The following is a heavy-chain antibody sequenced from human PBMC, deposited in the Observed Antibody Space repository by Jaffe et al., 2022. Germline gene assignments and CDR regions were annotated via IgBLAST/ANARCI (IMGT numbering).Heavy chain of an antibody. CDR2: INHSGST. Sequence: QVQLQQWGAGLLKPSETLSLTCAVYGGSFSGYYWSWIRQPPGKGLEWIGEINHSGSTNYNPSLKSRVTISVDTSKNQFSLKLSSVTAADTAVYYCARVSVFGFDYWGQGTLVTVSS. J-gene: IGHJ4*02. CDR1: GGSFSGYY. D-gene: IGHD3-10*01. V-gene: IGHV4-34*01. CDR3: ARVSVFGFDY.